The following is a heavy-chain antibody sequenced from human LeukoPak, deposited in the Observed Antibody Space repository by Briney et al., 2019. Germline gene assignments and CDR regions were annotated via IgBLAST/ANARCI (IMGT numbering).Heavy chain of an antibody. V-gene: IGHV3-23*01. D-gene: IGHD3-22*01. CDR1: GFTFSSYA. Sequence: GGSLRLSCAASGFTFSSYAMSWVRQAPGKGLEWVSAISGSGGSTYYADSVKGRFTVSRDNSKNTLYLQMNSLRAEDTAVYYCAKEVVVVITTPTEAGFDYWGQGTLVTVSS. CDR2: ISGSGGST. J-gene: IGHJ4*02. CDR3: AKEVVVVITTPTEAGFDY.